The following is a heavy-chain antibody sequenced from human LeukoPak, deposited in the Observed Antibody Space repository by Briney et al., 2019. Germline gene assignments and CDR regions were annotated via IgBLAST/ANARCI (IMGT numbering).Heavy chain of an antibody. D-gene: IGHD1-26*01. CDR2: IYYSGST. J-gene: IGHJ5*02. CDR3: ASGREPRVNWFDP. Sequence: PSETLSLTCTVSGGSISSSSYYWGWIRQPPGKGLEWIGSIYYSGSTYYNPSLKSRVTISVDTSKNQFSLKLSSVTAADTAVYYCASGREPRVNWFDPWGQGTLVTVSS. V-gene: IGHV4-39*07. CDR1: GGSISSSSYY.